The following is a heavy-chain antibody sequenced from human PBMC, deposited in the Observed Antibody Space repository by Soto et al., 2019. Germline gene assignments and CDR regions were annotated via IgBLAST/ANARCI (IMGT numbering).Heavy chain of an antibody. D-gene: IGHD2-2*01. CDR1: GFPFSSYA. Sequence: GGSLRLSCAASGFPFSSYAMTWVRQAPWKGLEWVSSISGSGGSTYYADSVKGRFTISRDSSKNTLYLQMSSLRAEDTALYYCAKDRYCSSTSCYAGLDYWGQGTLVTVSS. V-gene: IGHV3-23*01. CDR2: ISGSGGST. J-gene: IGHJ4*02. CDR3: AKDRYCSSTSCYAGLDY.